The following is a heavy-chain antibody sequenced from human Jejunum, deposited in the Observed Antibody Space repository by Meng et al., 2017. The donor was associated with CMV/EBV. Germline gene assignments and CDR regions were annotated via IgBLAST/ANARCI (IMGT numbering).Heavy chain of an antibody. J-gene: IGHJ5*02. CDR2: ILTGRGGT. D-gene: IGHD2-2*01. CDR1: GFTFRNFA. V-gene: IGHV3-23*03. CDR3: AKGSRWVDP. Sequence: RLSCAASGFTFRNFAMTWVRQAPGKGLEWVSVILTGRGGTHYVDSVKGRFTISRDDSKSTMYLQMNSLRAEDTAVYYCAKGSRWVDPWGQGTLVTVSS.